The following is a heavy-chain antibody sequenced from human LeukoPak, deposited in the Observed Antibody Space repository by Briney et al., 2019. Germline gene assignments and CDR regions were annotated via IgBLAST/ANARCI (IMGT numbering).Heavy chain of an antibody. J-gene: IGHJ4*02. V-gene: IGHV4-34*01. D-gene: IGHD2-2*01. Sequence: SETLSLTCAVYGGSFSGYYWSWIRQPPGKGLEWIGEINHSGSTNYNPSLKSRVTISVDTSKNQFSLKLSSVTAADTAVYYCAKLGYCSSTSCYDYWGQGTLVTVSS. CDR3: AKLGYCSSTSCYDY. CDR2: INHSGST. CDR1: GGSFSGYY.